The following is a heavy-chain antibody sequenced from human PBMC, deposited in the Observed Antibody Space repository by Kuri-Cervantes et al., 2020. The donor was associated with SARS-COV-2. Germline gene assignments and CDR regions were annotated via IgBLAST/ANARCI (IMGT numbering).Heavy chain of an antibody. D-gene: IGHD6-19*01. CDR2: INHSGST. Sequence: GSLRLSCAVYGGSFSGYYWSWIRQPPGKGLEWIGEINHSGSTNYNPSLKSRVTISVDTSKNQFSLKLSSVTAADTAVYYCARGLAVAGEGSFDYWGQGNLVTVSS. CDR3: ARGLAVAGEGSFDY. V-gene: IGHV4-34*01. J-gene: IGHJ4*02. CDR1: GGSFSGYY.